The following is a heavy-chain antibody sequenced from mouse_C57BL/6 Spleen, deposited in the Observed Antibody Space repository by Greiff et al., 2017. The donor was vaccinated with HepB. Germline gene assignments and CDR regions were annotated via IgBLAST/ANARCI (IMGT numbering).Heavy chain of an antibody. V-gene: IGHV1-72*01. CDR1: GYTFTSYW. CDR3: ARGLITTVVARYFDV. CDR2: IDPNSGGT. J-gene: IGHJ1*03. D-gene: IGHD1-1*01. Sequence: QVQLQQSGAELVKPGASVKLSCKASGYTFTSYWMHWVKQRPGRGLEWIGRIDPNSGGTKYNEKFKSKATLTVDKPSSTAYMQLSSLTSEDSAVYYCARGLITTVVARYFDVWGTGTTVTVSS.